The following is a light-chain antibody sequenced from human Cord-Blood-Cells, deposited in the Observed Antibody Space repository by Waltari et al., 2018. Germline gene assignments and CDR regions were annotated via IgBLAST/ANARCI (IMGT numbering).Light chain of an antibody. CDR1: QSISSY. J-gene: IGKJ4*02. CDR2: AAS. V-gene: IGKV1-39*01. Sequence: DIQMTQSPSSLSASVGDRVTITCRASQSISSYLHWYQQKPGKAPKLLIYAASSLQSGAPSRFSGNWAGTDFTLTIGRLQPEDVATYCCQQSYSTPLTFGAGTTVESK. CDR3: QQSYSTPLT.